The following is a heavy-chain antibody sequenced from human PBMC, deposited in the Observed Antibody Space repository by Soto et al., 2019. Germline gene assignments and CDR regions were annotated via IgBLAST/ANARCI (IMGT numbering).Heavy chain of an antibody. D-gene: IGHD6-19*01. Sequence: SETLSLTCTVSGGSISSSSYYWGWIRQPPGKGLEWIGSIYYSGSTYYNPSLKSRVTISVDTSKNQFSLKLSSVTAADTAVYYCARHEVAGTSAIYTIDYWGQGTLVTVSS. J-gene: IGHJ4*02. CDR3: ARHEVAGTSAIYTIDY. CDR2: IYYSGST. V-gene: IGHV4-39*01. CDR1: GGSISSSSYY.